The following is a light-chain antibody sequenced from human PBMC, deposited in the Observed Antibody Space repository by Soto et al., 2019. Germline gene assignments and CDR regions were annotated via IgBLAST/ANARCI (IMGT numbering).Light chain of an antibody. CDR2: AAS. V-gene: IGKV1-39*01. CDR1: QSISSY. J-gene: IGKJ4*01. Sequence: DIQMTQYPSSLSASVGDRVTITCRASQSISSYLNWYQQKPGKAPKLLIYAASSLQSGVPSRFSGSGSGTDFTLTISSLQPEDFATYYCQQSYSTPPFGGGTKVEIK. CDR3: QQSYSTPP.